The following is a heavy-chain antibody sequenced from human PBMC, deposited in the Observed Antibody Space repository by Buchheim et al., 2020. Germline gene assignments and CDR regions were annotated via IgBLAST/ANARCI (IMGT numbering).Heavy chain of an antibody. Sequence: QVQLQQWGAGLLKPSETLSLTCAVYGGSFSGYYWSWIRQPPGKGLEWIGEINHSGSTNYNPSLKSRVTISVDTSKNQFSLKLSSVTAADTAVYYCARGVRYYYDSSGWRFDPWGQGTL. J-gene: IGHJ5*02. CDR3: ARGVRYYYDSSGWRFDP. CDR1: GGSFSGYY. V-gene: IGHV4-34*01. CDR2: INHSGST. D-gene: IGHD3-22*01.